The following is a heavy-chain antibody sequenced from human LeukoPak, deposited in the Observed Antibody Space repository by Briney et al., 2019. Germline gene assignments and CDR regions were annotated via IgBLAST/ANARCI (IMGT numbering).Heavy chain of an antibody. CDR3: AEDEAAGYFAY. CDR2: ISYDGSNK. V-gene: IGHV3-30*18. Sequence: PGRSLRLSCAASGFTFSSYGMHWVRQAPGKGLEWVAVISYDGSNKYYADSVKGRFTISRDNSKNTLYLQMNSLRAEDTAVYYCAEDEAAGYFAYWGQGTLVTVSS. J-gene: IGHJ4*02. D-gene: IGHD6-13*01. CDR1: GFTFSSYG.